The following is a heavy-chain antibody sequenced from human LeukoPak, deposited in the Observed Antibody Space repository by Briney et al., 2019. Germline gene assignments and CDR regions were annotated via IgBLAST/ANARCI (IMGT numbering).Heavy chain of an antibody. CDR2: IPYDGSNK. CDR1: GFTFSSYA. J-gene: IGHJ4*02. CDR3: ASIDSGWYLTGFDY. V-gene: IGHV3-30-3*01. Sequence: GGSLRLSCAASGFTFSSYAMHWVRQAPGKGLEWVAVIPYDGSNKYYADSVKGRFTISRDNSKNTLYLQMNSLRAEDTAVYYCASIDSGWYLTGFDYWGQGTLVTVSS. D-gene: IGHD6-19*01.